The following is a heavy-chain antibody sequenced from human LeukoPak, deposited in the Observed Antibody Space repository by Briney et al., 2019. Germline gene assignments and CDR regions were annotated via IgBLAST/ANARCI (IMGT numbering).Heavy chain of an antibody. D-gene: IGHD5-12*01. Sequence: GGSLRLSCAASGFTFSTYGMHWVRQAPGKGREWVAVISNDGSNKLYTDSVKGRFTISRDNSKNTLYLQMNSLRAEDTAVYYCARSDVDMAAWGQGTLVTVSS. CDR1: GFTFSTYG. CDR2: ISNDGSNK. J-gene: IGHJ5*02. CDR3: ARSDVDMAA. V-gene: IGHV3-30*03.